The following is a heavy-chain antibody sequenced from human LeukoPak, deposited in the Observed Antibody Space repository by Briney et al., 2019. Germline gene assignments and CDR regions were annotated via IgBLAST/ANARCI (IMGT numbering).Heavy chain of an antibody. CDR3: ARGWGRGSSTSLDAFDI. J-gene: IGHJ3*02. CDR2: IYYSGST. CDR1: GGSISSYY. V-gene: IGHV4-59*01. D-gene: IGHD2-2*01. Sequence: SETLSLTCTVSGGSISSYYWSWIRQPPGMGLEWIGYIYYSGSTNYNPSLKSRVTISVDTSKNQFSLKLSSVTAADTAVYYCARGWGRGSSTSLDAFDIWGQGTMVTVSS.